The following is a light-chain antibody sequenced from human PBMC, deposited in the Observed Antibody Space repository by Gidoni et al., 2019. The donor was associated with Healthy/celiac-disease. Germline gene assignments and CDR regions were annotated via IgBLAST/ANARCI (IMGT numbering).Light chain of an antibody. Sequence: ATLSCRASQSVSSNLAWYQQKPGQAPRLLIYGASTRATGIPARFSGSGSGTEFTLTISSLQSEDFAVYYCQQYNKWPPYTFGQXTKLEIK. CDR1: QSVSSN. CDR2: GAS. V-gene: IGKV3-15*01. J-gene: IGKJ2*01. CDR3: QQYNKWPPYT.